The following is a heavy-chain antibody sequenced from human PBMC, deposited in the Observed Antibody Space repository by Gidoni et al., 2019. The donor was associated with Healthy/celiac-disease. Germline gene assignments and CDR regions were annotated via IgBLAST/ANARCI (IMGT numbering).Heavy chain of an antibody. Sequence: EVQLVESGGGLVQPGGSLRLSCAASGFTFSSYWMSWVRQAPGKGLEWVANIEQDGSKKYYVDSVKGRFTISRDNAKNSLYLQMNSLRAEDTAVYYCARLFITMIVVAPADYYGMDVWGQGTTVTVSS. J-gene: IGHJ6*02. CDR3: ARLFITMIVVAPADYYGMDV. V-gene: IGHV3-7*01. D-gene: IGHD3-22*01. CDR2: IEQDGSKK. CDR1: GFTFSSYW.